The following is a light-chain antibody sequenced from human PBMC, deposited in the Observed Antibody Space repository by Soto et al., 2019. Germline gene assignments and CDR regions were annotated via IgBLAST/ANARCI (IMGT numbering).Light chain of an antibody. Sequence: EIVLTQSPATLSLSPGERATLSCRASQSVSSYLAWYQQKPGQAPMLLIYDASNRATGIPARFSGSGSGTDFTLTISILEPEDFAVYYCQQRSNWPPRITFGQGTRLEI. CDR3: QQRSNWPPRIT. CDR2: DAS. CDR1: QSVSSY. V-gene: IGKV3-11*01. J-gene: IGKJ5*01.